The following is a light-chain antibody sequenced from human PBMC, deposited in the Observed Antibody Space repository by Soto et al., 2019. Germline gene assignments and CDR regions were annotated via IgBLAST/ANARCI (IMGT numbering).Light chain of an antibody. CDR3: QQAYSTPWT. V-gene: IGKV1-39*01. CDR2: ATS. Sequence: IQMPQSPSSLSASVGDRVTITCRSSQSISTYLHWYQQKPVTAPKLLIYATSNLQSGVPSRFSGSGSGTDFTLTINSLQPEDFATYYCQQAYSTPWTFGQGTKVDIK. CDR1: QSISTY. J-gene: IGKJ1*01.